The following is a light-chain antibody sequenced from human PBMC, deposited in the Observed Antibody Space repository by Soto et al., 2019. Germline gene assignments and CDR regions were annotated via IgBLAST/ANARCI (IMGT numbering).Light chain of an antibody. V-gene: IGLV2-11*01. CDR2: HVS. CDR1: SSDVGAYNY. J-gene: IGLJ1*01. CDR3: CTDAGTYKV. Sequence: ALTQPRSVSGSPGQSVTISCTGTSSDVGAYNYVSWYQQHPGKAPKLMIYHVSKRPSGVPDRFSGSKSGNAASLTISGLQAEDEADYYCCTDAGTYKVFGTGTKVTVL.